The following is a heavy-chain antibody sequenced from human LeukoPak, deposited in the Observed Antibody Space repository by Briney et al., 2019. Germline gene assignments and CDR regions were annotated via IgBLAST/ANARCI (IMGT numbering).Heavy chain of an antibody. CDR1: GYTFTSYY. J-gene: IGHJ4*02. V-gene: IGHV1-46*01. D-gene: IGHD3-10*01. CDR3: ARDPDYYGSGSSIGFDY. Sequence: ASVKVSCKASGYTFTSYYMHWVRQAPGQGLEWMGIINPSGGSTSYAQKFQGRVTMTRDTSTSTVYMELSRLRSEDTAVYYCARDPDYYGSGSSIGFDYWGQGTLVTVSS. CDR2: INPSGGST.